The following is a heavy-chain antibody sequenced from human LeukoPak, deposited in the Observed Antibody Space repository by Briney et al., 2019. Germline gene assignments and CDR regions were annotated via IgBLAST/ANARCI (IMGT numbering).Heavy chain of an antibody. CDR3: ARLGVVVAATSLDY. J-gene: IGHJ4*02. CDR1: GGSFSGYY. V-gene: IGHV4-34*01. Sequence: SETLSLTCAVYGGSFSGYYWSWIRQPPGKGLEWIGEINHSGSTNYNPSLKSRVTISVDTSKNQFSLKLSSVTAADTAVYYCARLGVVVAATSLDYWGQGTLVTVSS. CDR2: INHSGST. D-gene: IGHD2-15*01.